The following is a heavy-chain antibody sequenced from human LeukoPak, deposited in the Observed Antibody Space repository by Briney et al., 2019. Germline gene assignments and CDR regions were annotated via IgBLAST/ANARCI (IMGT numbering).Heavy chain of an antibody. CDR2: INHSGST. CDR1: GGSLSGYY. D-gene: IGHD5-24*01. V-gene: IGHV4-34*01. Sequence: SETLSLTCAVYGGSLSGYYGRWIREPPGRGREWIREINHSGSTNYNPSLKSRVTISVDTSKNQFSLKLSSVTAADTAVYYCARAPVEMATDFDYWGQGTLVTVSS. CDR3: ARAPVEMATDFDY. J-gene: IGHJ4*02.